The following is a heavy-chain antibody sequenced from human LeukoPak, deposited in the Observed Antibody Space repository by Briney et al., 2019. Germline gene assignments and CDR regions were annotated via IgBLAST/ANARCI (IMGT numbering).Heavy chain of an antibody. CDR1: EFTFSSYA. CDR3: AKDRLGMIISGAFDI. Sequence: PGGSLRLSCAASEFTFSSYAMTWVRQAPGKGLEWVSGISAGVGNTYYADSVKGRFTIARDNSKNTLYLQMNSLRAEDTAVYYCAKDRLGMIISGAFDIWGQGTMVTVSS. CDR2: ISAGVGNT. J-gene: IGHJ3*02. D-gene: IGHD3-3*01. V-gene: IGHV3-23*01.